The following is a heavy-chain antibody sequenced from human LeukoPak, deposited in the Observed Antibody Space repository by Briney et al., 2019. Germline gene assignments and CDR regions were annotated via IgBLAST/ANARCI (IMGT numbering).Heavy chain of an antibody. D-gene: IGHD3-16*01. V-gene: IGHV1-69*13. CDR1: GGTFSSYA. CDR3: ALILGIRFEGAFDI. Sequence: GASVKVSCKASGGTFSSYAISWVRQAPGQGLEWMGGIIPIFGTANYAQKFQDRVTITADESTSTAYMELSSLRSEDTAVYYCALILGIRFEGAFDIWGQETMVTVSS. CDR2: IIPIFGTA. J-gene: IGHJ3*02.